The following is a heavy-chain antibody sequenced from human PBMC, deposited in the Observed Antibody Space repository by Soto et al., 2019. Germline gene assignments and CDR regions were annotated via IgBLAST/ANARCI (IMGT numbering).Heavy chain of an antibody. D-gene: IGHD3-3*01. V-gene: IGHV3-30*18. J-gene: IGHJ4*02. CDR1: GFTFSTYG. Sequence: QVQLVESGGGVVQPGRSLRLSCAASGFTFSTYGMHWVRQAPGKGLEWVAVISYDETNKYYAYSVKGRFTISRDNSKNTLYLEMSSLRAEDTSIYYCAKRSGYDFDSWGQGTRVTVSS. CDR3: AKRSGYDFDS. CDR2: ISYDETNK.